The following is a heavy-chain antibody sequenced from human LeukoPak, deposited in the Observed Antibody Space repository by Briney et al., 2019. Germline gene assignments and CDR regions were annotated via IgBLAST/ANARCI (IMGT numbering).Heavy chain of an antibody. CDR2: ISSSGNTI. Sequence: GGSLRLSCAASGFTVSSYEMNWVRQAPGKGLEWDSYISSSGNTIYYADSVKGRFTISRDNAKNSLYLQMNSLRAGDTAVYYCARGGSGWSLDYWGQGTLVTVSS. D-gene: IGHD6-19*01. CDR1: GFTVSSYE. J-gene: IGHJ4*02. CDR3: ARGGSGWSLDY. V-gene: IGHV3-48*03.